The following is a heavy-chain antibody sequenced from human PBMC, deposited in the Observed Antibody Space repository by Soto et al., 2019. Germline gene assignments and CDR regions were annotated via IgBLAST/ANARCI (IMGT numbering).Heavy chain of an antibody. V-gene: IGHV2-5*02. CDR1: GFSLSSIGMG. Sequence: QITVKESGLTLVKPTETLTLTCTFSGFSLSSIGMGVGWIRQPPGKALEWLALIYWDDDKRYSPSLSSRLTTTKVPSKNQVDLTMTNMDPVDTATYYCARLTRGVYDLDRLWEKFDYWGQGTLVTVSS. CDR2: IYWDDDK. D-gene: IGHD5-12*01. CDR3: ARLTRGVYDLDRLWEKFDY. J-gene: IGHJ4*02.